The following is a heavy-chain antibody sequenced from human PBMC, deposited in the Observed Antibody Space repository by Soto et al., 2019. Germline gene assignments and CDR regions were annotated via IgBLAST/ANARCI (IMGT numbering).Heavy chain of an antibody. V-gene: IGHV1-3*01. J-gene: IGHJ4*02. Sequence: ASVKVSCKASGYTFTSYAMHWVRQAPGQRLEWMGWINAGNGNTKYSQKFQGRVTITRDTSASTAYMELSSLRSDDTAVYYCARGYGVQSTDFDYWGQGTLVTVS. D-gene: IGHD3-10*01. CDR1: GYTFTSYA. CDR2: INAGNGNT. CDR3: ARGYGVQSTDFDY.